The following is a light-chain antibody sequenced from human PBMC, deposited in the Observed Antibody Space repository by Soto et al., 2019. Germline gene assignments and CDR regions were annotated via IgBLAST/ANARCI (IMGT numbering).Light chain of an antibody. CDR3: QQYGSSPPQLT. CDR1: QSVRSSS. Sequence: EIVLMQSPGTLSLSPGDRATLSCRASQSVRSSSLAWYQQKPGQAPRLLIYGASSRATGIPDRFSGGGSGTGFTLSISRLEPEDFAVYYCQQYGSSPPQLTFGGGAQVEIK. J-gene: IGKJ4*01. CDR2: GAS. V-gene: IGKV3-20*01.